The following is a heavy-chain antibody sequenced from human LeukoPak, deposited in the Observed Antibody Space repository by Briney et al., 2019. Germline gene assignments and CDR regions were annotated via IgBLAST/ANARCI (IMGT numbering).Heavy chain of an antibody. CDR3: AIFSVGGVPRGYSGYDGGRFDY. D-gene: IGHD5-12*01. V-gene: IGHV4-61*01. J-gene: IGHJ4*02. CDR1: GGSVSSGSYY. Sequence: SETLSLTCTVSGGSVSSGSYYWSWIRQPPGKGLEWVGYIYYSGSTNYNPSLKSRVTISVDTSKNQFSLKLSSVTAADTAVYYCAIFSVGGVPRGYSGYDGGRFDYWGQGTLVTVSS. CDR2: IYYSGST.